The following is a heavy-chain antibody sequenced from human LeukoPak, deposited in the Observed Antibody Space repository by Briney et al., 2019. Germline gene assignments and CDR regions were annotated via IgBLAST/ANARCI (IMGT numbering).Heavy chain of an antibody. Sequence: SETLSLTCNVSGGSINSYYWSWIRQPPGKGLELIGYIYYTGSTTYNPSLKSRVTMSVDTSKNQFSLKLSSVTAADTAVYYCARVLVRALYNWIDPWGQGTLVTVSS. V-gene: IGHV4-59*01. CDR1: GGSINSYY. CDR2: IYYTGST. D-gene: IGHD3-10*01. CDR3: ARVLVRALYNWIDP. J-gene: IGHJ5*02.